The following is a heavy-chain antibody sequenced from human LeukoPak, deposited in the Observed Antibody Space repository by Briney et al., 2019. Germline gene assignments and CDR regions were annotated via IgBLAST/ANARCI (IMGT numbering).Heavy chain of an antibody. Sequence: ASVTVSFTASGYTFTSYAMHWVRQAPGQRLEWMGWINAGNGNTKYSQKFQGRVTITRDTSASTAYMELSSLRSEDTAVYYCARVYYYDSSGPSDYWGQGTLVTVSS. CDR3: ARVYYYDSSGPSDY. CDR2: INAGNGNT. J-gene: IGHJ4*02. CDR1: GYTFTSYA. V-gene: IGHV1-3*01. D-gene: IGHD3-22*01.